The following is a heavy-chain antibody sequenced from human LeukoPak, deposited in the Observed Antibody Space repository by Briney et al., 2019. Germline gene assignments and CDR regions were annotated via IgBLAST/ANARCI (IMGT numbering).Heavy chain of an antibody. CDR2: IIPILGIA. Sequence: SVKVSCKASGGTFSSYTISWVRQAPGQGLEWMGGIIPILGIANYAQKFQGRVTITADKSTSTAYMELSSLRSEATAVYYCEILPYYDFWSGYIKLDYGGQGTLVTVSS. CDR1: GGTFSSYT. V-gene: IGHV1-69*10. J-gene: IGHJ4*02. D-gene: IGHD3-3*01. CDR3: EILPYYDFWSGYIKLDY.